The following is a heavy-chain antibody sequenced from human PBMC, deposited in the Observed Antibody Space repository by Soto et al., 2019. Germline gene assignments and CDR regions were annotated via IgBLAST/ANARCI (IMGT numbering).Heavy chain of an antibody. D-gene: IGHD3-22*01. CDR3: ARDSDYYDSSGYYYDDAQLAY. Sequence: GASVKVSCKASGYTFTGYYMHRVRQAPGQGLEWMGWINPNSGGTNYAQKFQGWVTMTRDTSISTAYMELSRLRSDDTAVYYCARDSDYYDSSGYYYDDAQLAYWGQGTLVTVSS. CDR1: GYTFTGYY. V-gene: IGHV1-2*04. J-gene: IGHJ4*02. CDR2: INPNSGGT.